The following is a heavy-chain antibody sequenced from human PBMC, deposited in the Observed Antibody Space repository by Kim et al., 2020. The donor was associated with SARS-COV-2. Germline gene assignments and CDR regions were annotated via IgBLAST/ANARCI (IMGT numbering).Heavy chain of an antibody. Sequence: SETLSLTCTVPSVSISSYYLSWIRQPPGKGLEWISSIYHSGTTTYNPSHKSRVTISVDTSKSQFSLKLRSVTAADTTVYYCARGDMVATFDYWGQGTLVTVSS. J-gene: IGHJ4*02. CDR2: IYHSGTT. V-gene: IGHV4-59*13. D-gene: IGHD5-12*01. CDR3: ARGDMVATFDY. CDR1: SVSISSYY.